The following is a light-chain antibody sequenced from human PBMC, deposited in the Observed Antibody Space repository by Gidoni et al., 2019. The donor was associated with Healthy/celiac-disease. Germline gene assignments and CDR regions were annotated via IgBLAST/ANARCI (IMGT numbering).Light chain of an antibody. CDR1: QSVSSY. J-gene: IGKJ5*01. CDR3: QQRSNWRIT. V-gene: IGKV3-11*01. Sequence: IVLTQPPATLSLSPGERATLSCRASQSVSSYVAWYQQKPGQAPRLLIYDASNRATGIPARFSGSGSGTDFTLTSSSLEPEDFAVYYCQQRSNWRITFGQGTRLEIK. CDR2: DAS.